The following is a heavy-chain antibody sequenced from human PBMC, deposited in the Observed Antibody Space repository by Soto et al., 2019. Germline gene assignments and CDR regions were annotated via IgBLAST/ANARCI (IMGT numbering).Heavy chain of an antibody. J-gene: IGHJ4*02. D-gene: IGHD3-16*02. Sequence: EVQLLESGGGLVQPGGSLRLSCAASGFTFSSYAMSWVRQAPGKGLEWVSAISGSGGSIYYADSVKGRFTISRDNSKNTLYLQMNSLRAEDTAVYYCAKDLPFGGVIATSYFDYWGQGTLVTVSS. CDR3: AKDLPFGGVIATSYFDY. CDR2: ISGSGGSI. V-gene: IGHV3-23*01. CDR1: GFTFSSYA.